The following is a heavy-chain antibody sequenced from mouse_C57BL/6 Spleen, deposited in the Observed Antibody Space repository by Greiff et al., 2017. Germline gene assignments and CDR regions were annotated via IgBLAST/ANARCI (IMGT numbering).Heavy chain of an antibody. CDR3: ARNDYGSSPYAMDY. V-gene: IGHV2-9-1*01. Sequence: QVHVKQSGPGLVAPSQSLSITCTVPGFSLTSYAISWVRPPPGKCLEWLGVIWTGGGTTYNSALKTRLSISKDNSKSQVFLKRNSHQTDDTARYYCARNDYGSSPYAMDYWGQGTSVTVSS. J-gene: IGHJ4*01. CDR2: IWTGGGT. CDR1: GFSLTSYA. D-gene: IGHD1-1*01.